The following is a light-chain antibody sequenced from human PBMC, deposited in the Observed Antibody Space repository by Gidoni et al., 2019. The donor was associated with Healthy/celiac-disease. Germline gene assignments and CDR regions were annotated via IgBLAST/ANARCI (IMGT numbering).Light chain of an antibody. CDR1: SSDVGGYNY. J-gene: IGLJ1*01. V-gene: IGLV2-14*01. CDR3: SSYTSSSTLV. Sequence: QSALTQPASVSGSPGKSITISCTGTSSDVGGYNYVSRYQQHPGKAPKLMMYEVSNRPSGVSNRFSGSKSGNTASLTISGLQAEDEADYYCSSYTSSSTLVFGTGTKVTVL. CDR2: EVS.